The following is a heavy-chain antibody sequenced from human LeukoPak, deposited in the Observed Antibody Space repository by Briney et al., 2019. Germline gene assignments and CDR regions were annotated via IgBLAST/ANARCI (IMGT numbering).Heavy chain of an antibody. CDR2: IIPIFGTA. D-gene: IGHD4-17*01. J-gene: IGHJ4*02. V-gene: IGHV1-69*05. CDR3: ARDRKDYGDPFDY. CDR1: GYTLTELS. Sequence: ASVKVSCKVSGYTLTELSMHWVRQAPGQGLEWMGRIIPIFGTANYAQKFQGRVTITTDESTSTAYMELSSLRSEDTAVYYCARDRKDYGDPFDYWGQGTLVTVSS.